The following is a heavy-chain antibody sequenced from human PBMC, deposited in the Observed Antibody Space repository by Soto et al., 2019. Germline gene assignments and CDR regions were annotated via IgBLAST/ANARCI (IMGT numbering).Heavy chain of an antibody. Sequence: PSETLSLTCTVSGVSISSGDYYWIWIRQPPGKGLEWIGYIYYSGSTYYNPSLKSRVTISVDTSKNQFSLKLSSVTAADTAVYYCAIYSGNSVYFDYWGQGSLVTVSS. CDR1: GVSISSGDYY. CDR2: IYYSGST. J-gene: IGHJ4*02. D-gene: IGHD4-4*01. V-gene: IGHV4-30-4*01. CDR3: AIYSGNSVYFDY.